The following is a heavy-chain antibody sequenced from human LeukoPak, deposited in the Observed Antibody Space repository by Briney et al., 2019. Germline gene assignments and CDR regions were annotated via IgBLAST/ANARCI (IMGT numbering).Heavy chain of an antibody. CDR1: GFTFSSYW. CDR2: MYYSGAT. Sequence: GSLRLSCAASGFTFSSYWMSWIRQPPGKGLEWVGDMYYSGATNYNPALMTRVTITVATSKNQSPLMLTSVTTADTAVYDCAREGARGPSDTFDFWGQGTMVTVSS. CDR3: AREGARGPSDTFDF. D-gene: IGHD6-6*01. J-gene: IGHJ3*01. V-gene: IGHV4-59*01.